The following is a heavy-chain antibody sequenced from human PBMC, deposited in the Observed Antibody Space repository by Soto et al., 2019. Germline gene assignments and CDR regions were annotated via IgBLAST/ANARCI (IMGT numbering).Heavy chain of an antibody. Sequence: SVKFSCTSSGGTFSSYAINWVRQAPGQGLEWMGGIIPIFGTANYAQNFQDRVTITADVSTNTAYMELSSLRSADTAMYYCARENRYFFYGMDVWGQGTTVTVSS. V-gene: IGHV1-69*13. CDR1: GGTFSSYA. CDR3: ARENRYFFYGMDV. CDR2: IIPIFGTA. J-gene: IGHJ6*02.